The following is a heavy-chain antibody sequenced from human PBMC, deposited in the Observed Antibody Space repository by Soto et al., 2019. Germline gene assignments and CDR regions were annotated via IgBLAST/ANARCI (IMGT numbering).Heavy chain of an antibody. D-gene: IGHD4-17*01. CDR1: GGTFSSYA. CDR3: ARDKAVTTLYYVDY. CDR2: IIPMFSTA. J-gene: IGHJ4*02. Sequence: QVQLVQSGAEVKKPGSSVKVSCKASGGTFSSYAISWVRQAPGQGLEWMGTIIPMFSTANYAQKFQDRVTITADESTNTAYMELSSLRSEDTAVYYCARDKAVTTLYYVDYWGQGTLVTVSS. V-gene: IGHV1-69*15.